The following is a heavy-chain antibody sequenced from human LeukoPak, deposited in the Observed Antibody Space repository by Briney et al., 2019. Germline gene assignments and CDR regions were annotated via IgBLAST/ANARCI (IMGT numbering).Heavy chain of an antibody. CDR3: ARGEPWPETPPLDY. D-gene: IGHD1-14*01. CDR2: INPSGGST. CDR1: GYTFTTYY. J-gene: IGHJ4*02. V-gene: IGHV1-46*01. Sequence: SVTVSCKASGYTFTTYYMHCVRLDPAQGLEWLGMINPSGGSTSYVQKCQDRATMTRNTSTSTVYMALSSLRSEDTAVYYCARGEPWPETPPLDYWGQGTLVTVSS.